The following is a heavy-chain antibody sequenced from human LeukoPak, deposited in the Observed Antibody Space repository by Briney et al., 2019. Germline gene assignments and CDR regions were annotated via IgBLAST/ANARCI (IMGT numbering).Heavy chain of an antibody. CDR2: IYSDDDR. Sequence: ESGPTLVTPTQTLRLTCTFSGFSLITRALGMGWIRQPAVKPLERLAHIYSDDDRRYSPSLESSTTTTKDTSKTQVVLTMTNRDHVNTATYYCAHTDPPYQSGVSCWGQGTLVTVSS. V-gene: IGHV2-5*02. D-gene: IGHD3-10*01. J-gene: IGHJ4*02. CDR3: AHTDPPYQSGVSC. CDR1: GFSLITRALG.